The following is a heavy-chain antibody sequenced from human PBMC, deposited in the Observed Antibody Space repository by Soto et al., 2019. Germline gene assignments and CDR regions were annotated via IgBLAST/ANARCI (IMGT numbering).Heavy chain of an antibody. CDR3: AKDQEQQWVVKGEYGLDV. CDR2: ISYDGSNK. D-gene: IGHD6-19*01. Sequence: QVQLVESGGGVVQPGRSLRLSCAASGFTFSSYGMHWVRQAPGKGLEWVAVISYDGSNKYYADSVKGRFTISRDNSKNTLYLQMNSLRAEDRAVYYCAKDQEQQWVVKGEYGLDVWGQGTTVTVSS. J-gene: IGHJ6*02. V-gene: IGHV3-30*18. CDR1: GFTFSSYG.